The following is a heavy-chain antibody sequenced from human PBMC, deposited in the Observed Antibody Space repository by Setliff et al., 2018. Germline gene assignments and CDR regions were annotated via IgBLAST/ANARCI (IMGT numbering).Heavy chain of an antibody. J-gene: IGHJ4*02. D-gene: IGHD6-19*01. Sequence: PSETLSLTCAVYGGSFSTYYWIWIRQPPGKGLEWIGSIYHSGSTYYNPSLKSRVTISVDTSKNQFSLKLSSVTAADTAVYYCARVGDSSGWYFSRYFDYWGQGTLVTVSS. CDR2: IYHSGST. V-gene: IGHV4-34*01. CDR1: GGSFSTYY. CDR3: ARVGDSSGWYFSRYFDY.